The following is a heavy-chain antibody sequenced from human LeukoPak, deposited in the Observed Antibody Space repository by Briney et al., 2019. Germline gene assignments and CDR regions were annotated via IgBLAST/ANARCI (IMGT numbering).Heavy chain of an antibody. CDR2: ISWNSGSI. CDR3: AKDPHFDY. V-gene: IGHV3-9*01. Sequence: PGGSPRLSCAASGFTFDDYAMHWVRQAPGKGLEWVSGISWNSGSIGYADSVKGRFTISRDNAKNSLYLQMNSLRAEDTALYYCAKDPHFDYWGQGTLVTVSS. J-gene: IGHJ4*02. CDR1: GFTFDDYA.